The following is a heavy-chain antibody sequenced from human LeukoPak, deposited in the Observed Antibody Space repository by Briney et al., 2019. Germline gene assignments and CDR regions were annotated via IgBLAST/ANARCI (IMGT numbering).Heavy chain of an antibody. Sequence: PSETLSLTCTVSGGSISSYYWSWVRQPPGKGLEWIGYIYYSGSTNYNPSLTSRVTISVDTSKNQFSLKLSSVTAADTAVYYCAKFTIVRGATRVNAFDIWGQGTMVTVSS. J-gene: IGHJ3*02. CDR3: AKFTIVRGATRVNAFDI. CDR2: IYYSGST. D-gene: IGHD3-10*01. CDR1: GGSISSYY. V-gene: IGHV4-59*01.